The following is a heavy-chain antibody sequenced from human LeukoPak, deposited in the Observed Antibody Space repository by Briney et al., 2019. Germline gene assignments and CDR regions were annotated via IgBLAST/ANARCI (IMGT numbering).Heavy chain of an antibody. CDR2: INPRGGSA. CDR1: GYTFSDYY. Sequence: ASVKVSCKASGYTFSDYYIQWVRQAPGQGLEWMGIINPRGGSASYAQSFQDRITMTRDTSTSTVYVEVSNLRSEDTAVYYCAKSRTTSSASVDYWGQGTLVTVSS. D-gene: IGHD3-22*01. V-gene: IGHV1-46*01. CDR3: AKSRTTSSASVDY. J-gene: IGHJ4*02.